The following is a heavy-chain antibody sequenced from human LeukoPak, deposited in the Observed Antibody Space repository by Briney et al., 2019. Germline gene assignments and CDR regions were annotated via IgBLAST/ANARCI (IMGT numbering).Heavy chain of an antibody. CDR3: ARQSRPGYFDY. J-gene: IGHJ4*02. V-gene: IGHV3-48*01. CDR1: GFIFSTYS. CDR2: ISSSSSTI. Sequence: PGGSLRLSCEASGFIFSTYSMNWVRQAPGKGLEWVSYISSSSSTIYYADSVKGRFTISRDNAKNSLSLQMNSLRAEDTAVFYCARQSRPGYFDYWGQGTLVTVPS.